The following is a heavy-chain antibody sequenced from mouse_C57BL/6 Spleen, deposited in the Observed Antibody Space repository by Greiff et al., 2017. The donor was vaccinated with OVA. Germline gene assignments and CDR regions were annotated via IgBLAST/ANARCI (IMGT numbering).Heavy chain of an antibody. CDR3: AYYSNCLDY. Sequence: QVQLQQSGAELAKPGASVKLSCKASGYTFTSYWMHWVKQRPGQGLEWIGYINPSGGNTKYNQKFKDKATLTADKSSSTAYMQLSSLTYEDSAVYYCAYYSNCLDYWGQGTSVTVSS. D-gene: IGHD2-5*01. V-gene: IGHV1-7*01. J-gene: IGHJ4*01. CDR1: GYTFTSYW. CDR2: INPSGGNT.